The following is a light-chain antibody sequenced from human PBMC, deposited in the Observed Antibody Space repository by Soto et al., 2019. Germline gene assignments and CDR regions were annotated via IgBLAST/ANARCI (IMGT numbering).Light chain of an antibody. V-gene: IGKV3-15*01. J-gene: IGKJ3*01. CDR1: QSVGRN. CDR3: QQFNKWPPV. Sequence: EIVMTQSPVTLSVPPGERATLSCRASQSVGRNVAWYQQKPGQAPRLLMYDASNRATGIQARVSGSGSRTEFPLIIRSLQSDEFAGYYCQQFNKWPPVFGPGTTVDIK. CDR2: DAS.